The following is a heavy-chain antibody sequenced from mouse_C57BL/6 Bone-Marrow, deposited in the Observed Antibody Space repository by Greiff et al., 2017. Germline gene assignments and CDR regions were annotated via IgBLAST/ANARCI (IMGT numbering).Heavy chain of an antibody. V-gene: IGHV1-55*01. CDR3: ASLYGNYEGYYARDY. J-gene: IGHJ4*01. Sequence: VQLQQSGAELVKPGASVKMSCKASGYTFTSYWITWVKQRPGQGLEWIGDIYPGSGSTNYNEKFKSKATLTVDTSSSTAYMQLSSLTSEDSAVYYCASLYGNYEGYYARDYWGQGTSVTVSS. CDR2: IYPGSGST. D-gene: IGHD2-1*01. CDR1: GYTFTSYW.